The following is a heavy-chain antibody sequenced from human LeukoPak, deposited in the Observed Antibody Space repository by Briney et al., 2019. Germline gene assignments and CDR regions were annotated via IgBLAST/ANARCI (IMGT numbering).Heavy chain of an antibody. CDR1: GDSVSSNSAA. V-gene: IGHV6-1*01. Sequence: SQTLSLTCAISGDSVSSNSAAWNWIRQSPSRGLEWLGRTYYRSKWYNDYAVSVKSRITINSDTSKNQFSLQLNSVTPEDTVVYYCAREKFVFIAAAGAFDYWGQGTLVTVSS. J-gene: IGHJ4*02. D-gene: IGHD6-13*01. CDR2: TYYRSKWYN. CDR3: AREKFVFIAAAGAFDY.